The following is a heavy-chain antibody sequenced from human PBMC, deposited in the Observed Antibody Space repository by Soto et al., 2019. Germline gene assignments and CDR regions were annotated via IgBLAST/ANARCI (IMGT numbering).Heavy chain of an antibody. J-gene: IGHJ4*02. CDR1: GFTFSSYG. Sequence: QVQLVESGGGVVQPGRSLRLSCAASGFTFSSYGMHWVRQAPGKGLEWVAVISYDGSNKYYADSVKGRFTISRDNSKNTLYLQMYSLRAEDTAVYYCANHHGDAYFDYWGQGTLVTVSS. D-gene: IGHD4-17*01. CDR3: ANHHGDAYFDY. CDR2: ISYDGSNK. V-gene: IGHV3-30*18.